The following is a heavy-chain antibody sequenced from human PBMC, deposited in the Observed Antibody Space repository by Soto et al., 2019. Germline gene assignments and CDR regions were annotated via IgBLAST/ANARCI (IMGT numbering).Heavy chain of an antibody. V-gene: IGHV4-59*01. D-gene: IGHD2-21*02. CDR3: ARGAYCGGDCRWFDP. Sequence: SETLSLTCTVSGGSISSYYWSWIRQPPGKGLEWIGYIYYSGSTNYNPSLKSRVTISVDTSKNQFSLKLSSVTAADTAVYYCARGAYCGGDCRWFDPWGQGTLVTVS. CDR1: GGSISSYY. CDR2: IYYSGST. J-gene: IGHJ5*02.